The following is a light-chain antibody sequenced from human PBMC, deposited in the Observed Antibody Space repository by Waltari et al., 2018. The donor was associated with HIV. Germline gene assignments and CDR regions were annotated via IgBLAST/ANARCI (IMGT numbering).Light chain of an antibody. CDR2: EVS. J-gene: IGLJ2*01. Sequence: QSALTQPASVSGSPGQSITISCTGTSSDVGGYNLVSWYQQHPGKAPKLIIYEVSKRPSGVSNRFSVSKSGNTASLTISGLQAEDEADYYCCAYAGSTTYVIFGGGTKLTVL. V-gene: IGLV2-23*02. CDR3: CAYAGSTTYVI. CDR1: SSDVGGYNL.